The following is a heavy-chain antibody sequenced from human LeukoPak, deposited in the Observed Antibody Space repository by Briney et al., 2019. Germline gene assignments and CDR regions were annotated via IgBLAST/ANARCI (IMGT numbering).Heavy chain of an antibody. V-gene: IGHV3-23*01. CDR3: AKDNADDYVPIDY. Sequence: PGGFLRLSCAASGFTFSSYAMSWVRQAPGKGLEWVSAISGSGGSTYYADSVKGRFTISRDNSKNTLYLQMNSLRAEDTAVYYCAKDNADDYVPIDYWGQGTLVTVSS. CDR1: GFTFSSYA. D-gene: IGHD4-17*01. J-gene: IGHJ4*02. CDR2: ISGSGGST.